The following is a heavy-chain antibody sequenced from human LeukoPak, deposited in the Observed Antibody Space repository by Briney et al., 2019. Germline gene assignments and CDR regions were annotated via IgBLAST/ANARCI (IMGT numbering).Heavy chain of an antibody. V-gene: IGHV3-30*04. J-gene: IGHJ6*03. D-gene: IGHD6-13*01. Sequence: PGRSLRLSCAASGFTFSSYAMHWVRQAPGKGLEWVAVISYDGSNKYYADSVKGRFTISRDNSKNTLYLQMNSLRAEDTTVYYCAKDPIAAAGIYYYYMDVWGKGTTVTISS. CDR1: GFTFSSYA. CDR2: ISYDGSNK. CDR3: AKDPIAAAGIYYYYMDV.